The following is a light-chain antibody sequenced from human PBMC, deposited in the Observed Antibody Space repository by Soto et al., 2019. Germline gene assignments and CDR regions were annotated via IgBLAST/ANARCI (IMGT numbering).Light chain of an antibody. CDR2: DNN. J-gene: IGLJ2*01. V-gene: IGLV1-51*01. CDR3: GMWDSSLSVVV. CDR1: SSNI. Sequence: QSVLTQPPSVSAAPGQKVTISCSGSSSNIVSWYQQLPGTAPKLLIYDNNKRPSGIPDRFSGSKSGTSATLGITGLQTGDEADYYCGMWDSSLSVVVFGGGTKVIVL.